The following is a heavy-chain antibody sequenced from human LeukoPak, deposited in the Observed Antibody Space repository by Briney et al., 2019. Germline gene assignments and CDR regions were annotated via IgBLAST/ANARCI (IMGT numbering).Heavy chain of an antibody. V-gene: IGHV4-61*02. J-gene: IGHJ5*02. CDR2: IYTSGST. D-gene: IGHD6-6*01. CDR3: ARLSYSSSSCWFDP. Sequence: SQTLSLTRTVSGGSISSGSYYWSWIRQPAGKGLEWIGRIYTSGSTNYNPSLKSRVTISVDTSKNQFSLKLSSVTAADTAVYYCARLSYSSSSCWFDPWGQGTLVTVSS. CDR1: GGSISSGSYY.